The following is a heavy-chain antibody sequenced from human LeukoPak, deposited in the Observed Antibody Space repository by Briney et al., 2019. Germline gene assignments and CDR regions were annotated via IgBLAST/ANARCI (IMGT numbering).Heavy chain of an antibody. Sequence: GASVRVSCKASGDTFSTYPISWVRQAPGQGLEWMGGIIPIFGTANYAQKFQGRVTITADESTSTAYMELSSLRSEDTAVYYCGAHITIFGGGVDYFDYWGQGTLVTVSS. J-gene: IGHJ4*02. CDR3: GAHITIFGGGVDYFDY. V-gene: IGHV1-69*13. D-gene: IGHD3-3*01. CDR1: GDTFSTYP. CDR2: IIPIFGTA.